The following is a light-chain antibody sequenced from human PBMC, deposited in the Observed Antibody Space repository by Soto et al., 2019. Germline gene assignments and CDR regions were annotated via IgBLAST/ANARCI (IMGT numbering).Light chain of an antibody. J-gene: IGKJ1*01. CDR1: QSIGSH. Sequence: DIQITQSPSSLSPSVVDRFTITCRASQSIGSHLNWYQQKPGKAPNLLIYAASSLHSGVPSRFSGSGSGTDFTLTISSLQHEDFGTFYCHQSYSSWTFGQGTKVDI. V-gene: IGKV1-39*01. CDR3: HQSYSSWT. CDR2: AAS.